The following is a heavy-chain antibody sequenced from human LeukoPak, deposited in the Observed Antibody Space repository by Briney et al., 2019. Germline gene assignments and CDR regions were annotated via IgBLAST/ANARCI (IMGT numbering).Heavy chain of an antibody. Sequence: PSQTLSLTCTVSGGSISSGSYYWSWIRQPAGKGLEWIGRIYTSGSTNYNPSLKSRVTISVDTSKNQFSLKLSSVTAADTAVYYCARVVVPAAMLGYSYGYTRRGYFDYWGQGTLVTVSS. CDR3: ARVVVPAAMLGYSYGYTRRGYFDY. D-gene: IGHD2-2*01. CDR2: IYTSGST. J-gene: IGHJ4*02. V-gene: IGHV4-61*02. CDR1: GGSISSGSYY.